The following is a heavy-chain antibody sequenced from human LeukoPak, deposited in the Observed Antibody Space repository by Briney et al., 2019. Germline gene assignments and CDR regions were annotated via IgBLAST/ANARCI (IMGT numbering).Heavy chain of an antibody. D-gene: IGHD6-19*01. J-gene: IGHJ5*02. V-gene: IGHV7-4-1*02. Sequence: GASVKVSCKASGYTFTSYYMHWVRQAPGQGLEWMGWINTNTGNPTYAQGFTGRFVFSLDTSVSTAYLQISSLKAEDTAVYYCARDRPPSGWYVANWFDPWGQGTLVTVSS. CDR3: ARDRPPSGWYVANWFDP. CDR1: GYTFTSYY. CDR2: INTNTGNP.